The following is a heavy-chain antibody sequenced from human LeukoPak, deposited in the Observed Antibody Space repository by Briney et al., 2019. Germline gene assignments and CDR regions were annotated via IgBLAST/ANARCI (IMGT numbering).Heavy chain of an antibody. D-gene: IGHD4-17*01. CDR2: INQDGGEK. V-gene: IGHV3-7*01. Sequence: GGSLRLSCAASGFTFKNSWMSWVRQAPGKGLEWVANINQDGGEKYYVDSVKGRFTISRDDAKTSVYLQMNSLRAEDTAVYYCVRENYGDYDAFDMWGQGTMVTVSS. CDR3: VRENYGDYDAFDM. CDR1: GFTFKNSW. J-gene: IGHJ3*02.